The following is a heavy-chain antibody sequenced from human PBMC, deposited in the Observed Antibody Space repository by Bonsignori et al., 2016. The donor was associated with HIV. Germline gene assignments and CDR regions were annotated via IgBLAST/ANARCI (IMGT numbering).Heavy chain of an antibody. CDR2: INHSGST. Sequence: RQAPGKGLEWIGEINHSGSTNYNPSLKSRVTISVDTSKNQFSLKLSSVTAADTAVYYCARSQTTVVTPVDYWGQGTLVTVSS. CDR3: ARSQTTVVTPVDY. V-gene: IGHV4-34*01. J-gene: IGHJ4*02. D-gene: IGHD4-23*01.